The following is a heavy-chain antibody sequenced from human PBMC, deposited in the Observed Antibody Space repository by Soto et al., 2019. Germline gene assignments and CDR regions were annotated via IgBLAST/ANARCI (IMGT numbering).Heavy chain of an antibody. Sequence: GPKLVYHPQTLTLTCTFSLFSLGTGGVGVGWIRQPPGKALEWLALIYWNDDKRYSPSLKSRLTITKDTSKNQVVLTMTNMDPVDTATYYCAHAPREVLLWFGEELYGMDVWGQGTTVTVSS. D-gene: IGHD3-10*01. CDR2: IYWNDDK. V-gene: IGHV2-5*01. J-gene: IGHJ6*02. CDR3: AHAPREVLLWFGEELYGMDV. CDR1: LFSLGTGGVG.